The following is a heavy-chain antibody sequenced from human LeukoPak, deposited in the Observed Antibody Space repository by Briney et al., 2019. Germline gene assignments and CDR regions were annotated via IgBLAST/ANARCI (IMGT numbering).Heavy chain of an antibody. CDR2: IWYDGSDK. V-gene: IGHV3-33*01. J-gene: IGHJ4*02. D-gene: IGHD3-22*01. CDR3: ARGYDTTGYYYEYFDY. Sequence: PGGSLRLSCAASGFTFSSYGMHWVRQAPGKGLEWVAVIWYDGSDKYYVDSVKGRFTIARDNSKNTLYLQMNSLRAEDTAVYYCARGYDTTGYYYEYFDYWGQGTLVTVSS. CDR1: GFTFSSYG.